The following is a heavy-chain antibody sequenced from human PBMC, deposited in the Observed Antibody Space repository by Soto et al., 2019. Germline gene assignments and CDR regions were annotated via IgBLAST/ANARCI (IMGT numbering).Heavy chain of an antibody. J-gene: IGHJ6*02. V-gene: IGHV4-34*01. CDR3: ARGIAVAGTPDYYYGMDV. CDR1: GGSFSGYY. D-gene: IGHD6-19*01. Sequence: SETLSLTRAVYGGSFSGYYWSWIRQPPGKGLEWIGEINHSGSTNYNPSLKSRVTISVDTSKNQFSLKLSSVTAADTAVYYCARGIAVAGTPDYYYGMDVWGQGTTVTVSS. CDR2: INHSGST.